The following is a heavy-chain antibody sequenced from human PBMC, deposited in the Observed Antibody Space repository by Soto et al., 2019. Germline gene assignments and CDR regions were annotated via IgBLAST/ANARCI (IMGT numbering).Heavy chain of an antibody. CDR3: ARHVDTAMAN. D-gene: IGHD5-18*01. V-gene: IGHV5-10-1*01. Sequence: GESLKISCKGSGYSFTSYWIGWVRQMPGKGLEWMGRIDPSDSYTNYSPSFQGHVTISADKSISTAYLQWSSLKASDTAMYYCARHVDTAMANWGQGTLVTVSS. CDR1: GYSFTSYW. CDR2: IDPSDSYT. J-gene: IGHJ4*02.